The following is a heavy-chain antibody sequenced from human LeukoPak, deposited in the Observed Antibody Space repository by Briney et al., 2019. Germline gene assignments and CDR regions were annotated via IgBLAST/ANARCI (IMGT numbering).Heavy chain of an antibody. V-gene: IGHV4-61*08. CDR1: GGSISSSGYY. Sequence: SETLSLTCTVSGGSISSSGYYWSWIRQPPGKGLEWIGYIYYSGSTNYNPSLKSRVTISVDTSKNQFSLKLSSVTAADTAVYYCARDVSLEMATTGGLDYWGQGTLVTVSS. J-gene: IGHJ4*02. D-gene: IGHD5-24*01. CDR2: IYYSGST. CDR3: ARDVSLEMATTGGLDY.